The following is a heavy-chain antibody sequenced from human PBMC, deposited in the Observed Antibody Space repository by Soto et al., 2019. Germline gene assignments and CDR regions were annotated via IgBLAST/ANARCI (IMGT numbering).Heavy chain of an antibody. CDR2: INMDGSST. CDR1: GFTFSGDW. Sequence: EVQLVESGGGLVQPGGSLRLSCAASGFTFSGDWMHWVRQGAGKGLVWVSRINMDGSSTNYADSVKSRFTISRDNAKNTLYLQMNSLRVDDTAVYYCARGPRGLYHHDYWGQGALVTVSS. D-gene: IGHD2-2*01. V-gene: IGHV3-74*01. J-gene: IGHJ4*02. CDR3: ARGPRGLYHHDY.